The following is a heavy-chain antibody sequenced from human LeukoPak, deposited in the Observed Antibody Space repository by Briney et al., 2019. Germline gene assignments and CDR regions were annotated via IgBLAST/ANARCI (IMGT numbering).Heavy chain of an antibody. J-gene: IGHJ4*02. CDR3: ARSLGGDYSSSSRFVY. CDR2: IYYGGST. D-gene: IGHD6-6*01. Sequence: PSETLSLTCTVSGGSISSYYWSWIRQPPGKGLEWIGYIYYGGSTNYNPSLKSRVTISVDTSKNQFSLKLSSVTAADTAVYYCARSLGGDYSSSSRFVYWGQGTLVTVSS. CDR1: GGSISSYY. V-gene: IGHV4-59*01.